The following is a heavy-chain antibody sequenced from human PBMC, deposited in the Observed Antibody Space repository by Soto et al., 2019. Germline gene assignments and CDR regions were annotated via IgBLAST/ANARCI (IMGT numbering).Heavy chain of an antibody. CDR2: INHSGST. CDR3: ASRRYYDFWSGRTFDY. V-gene: IGHV4-34*01. Sequence: SETLSLTCAVYGGSFSGYYWSWIRQPPGKGLEWIGEINHSGSTNYNPSLKSRVTISVDTSKNQFSLKLSSVTAADTAVYYCASRRYYDFWSGRTFDYWGQGTLVTVSS. CDR1: GGSFSGYY. D-gene: IGHD3-3*01. J-gene: IGHJ4*02.